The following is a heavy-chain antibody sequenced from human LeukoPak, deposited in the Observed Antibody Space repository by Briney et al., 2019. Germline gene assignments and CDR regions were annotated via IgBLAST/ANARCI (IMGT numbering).Heavy chain of an antibody. CDR2: ISSSGSTI. CDR1: GFTFSSYE. Sequence: PGGSLKLSCAASGFTFSSYEMNWVRQAPGKGLEWVSYISSSGSTIYYADSVKGRFTISRDNAKNSLYLQMNSLRAEDTAVYYCARDLIRYFDWLLDGPDYWGQGTLVTVSS. D-gene: IGHD3-9*01. J-gene: IGHJ4*02. V-gene: IGHV3-48*03. CDR3: ARDLIRYFDWLLDGPDY.